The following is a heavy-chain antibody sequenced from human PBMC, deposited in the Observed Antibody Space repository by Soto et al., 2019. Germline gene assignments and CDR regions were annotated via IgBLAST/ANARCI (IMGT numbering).Heavy chain of an antibody. CDR2: TFYRSKWYN. CDR3: ARDHSNDGYYFDY. J-gene: IGHJ4*02. CDR1: GDSVSSSSVA. Sequence: SQTLSLTCAISGDSVSSSSVAWNWIRQSPSRGLEWLGRTFYRSKWYNDYAPSVKSRITINPHTSKNQFSLQLNSVTPEDTAVYYCARDHSNDGYYFDYWGQGTLVTVSS. D-gene: IGHD5-18*01. V-gene: IGHV6-1*01.